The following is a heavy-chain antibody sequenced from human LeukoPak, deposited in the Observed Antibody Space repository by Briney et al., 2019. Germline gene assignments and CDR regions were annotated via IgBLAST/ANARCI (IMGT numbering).Heavy chain of an antibody. J-gene: IGHJ6*02. CDR3: ARPYYSNYYYYGMDV. D-gene: IGHD4-11*01. Sequence: GGSLRLSCAASGFSFSNYGMHWVRQAPGKGLEWVGIIWYDGSNKYYGDSVKGRFTISRDNSKNTLYLQMNSLRVEDTAVYYCARPYYSNYYYYGMDVWGQGTTVTVSS. CDR1: GFSFSNYG. CDR2: IWYDGSNK. V-gene: IGHV3-33*08.